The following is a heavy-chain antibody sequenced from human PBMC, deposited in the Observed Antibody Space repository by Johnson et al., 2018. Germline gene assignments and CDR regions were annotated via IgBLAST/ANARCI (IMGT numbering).Heavy chain of an antibody. J-gene: IGHJ4*01. D-gene: IGHD1-26*01. Sequence: VQLVQSGGGVVQPGRSLRLSCAASGFTFDDYAMHWVRQAPGKGLEWVSSITWNSGSIGYADSGKGRFTISRDSAKNSMYLQMNSLRAEDTAFYYCSRSGILMTTTTTFDYWGHGNLVTLSS. CDR3: SRSGILMTTTTTFDY. CDR1: GFTFDDYA. CDR2: ITWNSGSI. V-gene: IGHV3-9*01.